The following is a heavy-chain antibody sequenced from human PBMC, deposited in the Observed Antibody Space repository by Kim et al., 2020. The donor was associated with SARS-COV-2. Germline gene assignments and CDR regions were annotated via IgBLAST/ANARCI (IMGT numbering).Heavy chain of an antibody. CDR1: GGSISSGGYY. J-gene: IGHJ3*02. Sequence: SETLSLTCTVSGGSISSGGYYWSWIRQHPGKGLEWIGYIYYSGSTYYNPSLKSRVTISVDTSKNQFSLKLSSVTAADTAVYYCARGSADDSSGYPPAFDIWGQGTMVTVSS. CDR3: ARGSADDSSGYPPAFDI. CDR2: IYYSGST. D-gene: IGHD3-22*01. V-gene: IGHV4-31*03.